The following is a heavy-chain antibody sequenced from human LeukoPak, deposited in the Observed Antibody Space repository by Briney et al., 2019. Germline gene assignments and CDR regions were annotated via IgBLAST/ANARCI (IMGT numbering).Heavy chain of an antibody. J-gene: IGHJ5*02. CDR1: GFTFSSYW. CDR3: ARVSTLSIAAAGSPWFDP. CDR2: INSDGSST. Sequence: TGGSLRLSCAASGFTFSSYWMHWVRQAPGKGLVWVSRINSDGSSTSYADSVKGRFTISRDNAKNTLYLQTNSLRAEDTAVYYCARVSTLSIAAAGSPWFDPWGQGTLVTVSS. V-gene: IGHV3-74*01. D-gene: IGHD6-13*01.